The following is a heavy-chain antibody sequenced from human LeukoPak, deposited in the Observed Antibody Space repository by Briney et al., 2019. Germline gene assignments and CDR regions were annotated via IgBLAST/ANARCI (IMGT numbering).Heavy chain of an antibody. J-gene: IGHJ4*02. CDR2: ISGDGGST. Sequence: GGSLRLSCAAPGFIFDNYAIHWVRQAPGKGLEWVSLISGDGGSTFYADSVRGRFTISRDNTKKSLSLQMSSLRSEDTALYYCARESETSGWYDYWGQGTLVTVSS. CDR3: ARESETSGWYDY. D-gene: IGHD6-19*01. CDR1: GFIFDNYA. V-gene: IGHV3-43*02.